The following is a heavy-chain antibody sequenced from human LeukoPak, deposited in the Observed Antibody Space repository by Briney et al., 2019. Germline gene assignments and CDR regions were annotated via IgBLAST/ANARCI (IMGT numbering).Heavy chain of an antibody. D-gene: IGHD3-22*01. Sequence: GGSLRLSCTASGFTFSSYAMSWVRQAPGKGLEWVSVISGTGGSTNHADSVKGGFTISRDNSKNTLYLQMNSLRAEDTAVYYCAKKSGEEGSGYCEAFDYGGQGTPVTVS. J-gene: IGHJ4*02. CDR3: AKKSGEEGSGYCEAFDY. CDR1: GFTFSSYA. V-gene: IGHV3-23*01. CDR2: ISGTGGST.